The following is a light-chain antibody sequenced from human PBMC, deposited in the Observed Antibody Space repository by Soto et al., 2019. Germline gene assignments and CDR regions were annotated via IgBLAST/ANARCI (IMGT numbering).Light chain of an antibody. CDR3: QQSYSTPT. CDR2: AAF. J-gene: IGKJ1*01. V-gene: IGKV1-39*01. CDR1: QSISNY. Sequence: DIQMTQSPSSLSASVEDRVTITCRASQSISNYLSWYQQKPGKVPNLLIYAAFSLQSGVPSRFSGSGSGTDFTLTISSLQPEDFATYYCQQSYSTPTFGQGTKVDIK.